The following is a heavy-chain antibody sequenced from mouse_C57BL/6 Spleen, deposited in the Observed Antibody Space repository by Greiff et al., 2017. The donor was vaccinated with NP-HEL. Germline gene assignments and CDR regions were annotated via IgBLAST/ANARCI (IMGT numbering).Heavy chain of an antibody. Sequence: QVQLQQSGAELVRPGASVKLSCKASGYTFTDYYINWVKQRPGQGLEWIARIYPGSGNTYYNEKFKGKATLTAEKSSSTAYMQLSSLTSEDSAVYFCARFYYEYAMDYWGQGTSVTVSS. CDR2: IYPGSGNT. CDR3: ARFYYEYAMDY. D-gene: IGHD2-4*01. J-gene: IGHJ4*01. CDR1: GYTFTDYY. V-gene: IGHV1-76*01.